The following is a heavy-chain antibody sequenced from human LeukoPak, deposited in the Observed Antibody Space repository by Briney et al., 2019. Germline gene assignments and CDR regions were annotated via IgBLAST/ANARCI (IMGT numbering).Heavy chain of an antibody. CDR1: GFTFSDYG. D-gene: IGHD4/OR15-4a*01. J-gene: IGHJ3*02. V-gene: IGHV3-30*02. CDR2: IRYDGSNK. CDR3: AKAAKGAAWDAFDI. Sequence: GRSLRLSCAASGFTFSDYGMHWVRQAPGKGLEWVAFIRYDGSNKYYADSVKGRFTISRDNSKNTLYLQMNSLRAEDTAVYYCAKAAKGAAWDAFDIWGQGTMVTVSS.